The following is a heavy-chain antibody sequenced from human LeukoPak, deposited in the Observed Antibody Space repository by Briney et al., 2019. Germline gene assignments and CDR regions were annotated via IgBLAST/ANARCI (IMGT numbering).Heavy chain of an antibody. V-gene: IGHV3-30-3*01. CDR1: GFTFSSYA. D-gene: IGHD3/OR15-3a*01. J-gene: IGHJ3*02. CDR3: VREGPRGLAFDI. CDR2: ISYDGSNK. Sequence: GGSLRLSCAASGFTFSSYAMHWVRQAPGKGLEWVAVISYDGSNKYYADSVKGRFTISRDNSKNTLYLQMNGLRVEDTAVYYCVREGPRGLAFDIWGQGTMVTVSS.